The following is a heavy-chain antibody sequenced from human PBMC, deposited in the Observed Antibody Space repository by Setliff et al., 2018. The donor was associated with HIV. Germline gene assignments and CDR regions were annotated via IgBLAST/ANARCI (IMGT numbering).Heavy chain of an antibody. J-gene: IGHJ4*02. Sequence: SLRLSCAASGFTFSHYAMHWVRQAPGKGLEWVALISYDGSNKYYADSVKGRFTISRDDSENMLYLQMNSLRAEDTSVYYCVKERTGYYGDYWGQGTLVTVSS. D-gene: IGHD3-9*01. CDR1: GFTFSHYA. CDR3: VKERTGYYGDY. V-gene: IGHV3-33*03. CDR2: ISYDGSNK.